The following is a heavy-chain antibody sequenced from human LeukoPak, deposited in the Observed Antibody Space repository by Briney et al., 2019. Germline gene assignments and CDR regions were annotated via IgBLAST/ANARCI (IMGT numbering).Heavy chain of an antibody. V-gene: IGHV3-7*02. J-gene: IGHJ4*02. CDR2: IDQDGGEK. CDR3: ARGRTYGSGSYWAFDY. Sequence: GGSLRLSCAASGFTFSTYWMSWVRQAPGEGLEWVANIDQDGGEKHYVDSVRGRFTISRDNAKNSLYLQVNSLRDEDTAVYYCARGRTYGSGSYWAFDYWGQGTLVTVSS. CDR1: GFTFSTYW. D-gene: IGHD3-10*01.